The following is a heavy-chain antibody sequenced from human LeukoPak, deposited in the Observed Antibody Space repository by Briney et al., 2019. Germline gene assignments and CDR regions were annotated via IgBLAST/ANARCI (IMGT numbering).Heavy chain of an antibody. Sequence: GASVKVSCKASGYTFTGYYMHWVRQAPGQGLEWMGRINPNSGNTGYAQKFQGRVTMTRNTSISTAYMELSSLRSEDTAVYYCARARELYGMDVWGQGTTVTVSS. CDR2: INPNSGNT. CDR3: ARARELYGMDV. V-gene: IGHV1-8*02. J-gene: IGHJ6*02. CDR1: GYTFTGYY.